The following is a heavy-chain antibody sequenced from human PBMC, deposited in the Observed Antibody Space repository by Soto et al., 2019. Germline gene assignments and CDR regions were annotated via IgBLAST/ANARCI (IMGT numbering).Heavy chain of an antibody. CDR1: GYTFTSYY. CDR2: INPSGGST. Sequence: GASVKVSCKASGYTFTSYYMHWVRQAPGQGLEWMGIINPSGGSTSYAQKFQGRVTMTRDTSTSTVYMELSSLRSEDTAVYYCARRRSGYFPRDNWFDPWGQGTLVTVSS. J-gene: IGHJ5*02. CDR3: ARRRSGYFPRDNWFDP. D-gene: IGHD3-22*01. V-gene: IGHV1-46*01.